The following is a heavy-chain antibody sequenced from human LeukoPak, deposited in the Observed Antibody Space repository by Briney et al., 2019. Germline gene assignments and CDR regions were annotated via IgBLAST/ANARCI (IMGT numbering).Heavy chain of an antibody. D-gene: IGHD3-16*01. CDR3: AKDSLADIDY. CDR1: GFIFSTYG. V-gene: IGHV3-30*02. CDR2: IRHGGSIK. Sequence: GGSLRLSCAASGFIFSTYGVYWVRQAPGKGLEWVAFIRHGGSIKNYADSVKGRSTISRDNSKNTLYLQMNSLRAEDTAVYYCAKDSLADIDYWGQGTLVTVSS. J-gene: IGHJ4*02.